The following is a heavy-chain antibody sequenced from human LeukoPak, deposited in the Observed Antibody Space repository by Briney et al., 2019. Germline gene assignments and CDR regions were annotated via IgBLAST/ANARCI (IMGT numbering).Heavy chain of an antibody. CDR3: ARDKSRGHSAMFDP. J-gene: IGHJ5*02. V-gene: IGHV3-48*03. CDR1: GFMFSTYE. D-gene: IGHD3-10*01. Sequence: TGGSLRLSCAASGFMFSTYEMNWVRQAPGKGLEWVSYISSSGSTKYFADSVKGRFTISRDNAKNSLYLQMNSLRAEDTAVYYCARDKSRGHSAMFDPWGQGTLVTVSS. CDR2: ISSSGSTK.